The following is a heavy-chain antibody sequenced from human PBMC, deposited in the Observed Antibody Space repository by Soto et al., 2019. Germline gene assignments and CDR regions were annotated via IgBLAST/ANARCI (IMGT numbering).Heavy chain of an antibody. CDR3: ARGPPSTASYNWFDP. J-gene: IGHJ5*02. CDR1: GYTFTSYY. Sequence: ASVKVSCKASGYTFTSYYMHWVRQAPGQGLEWMGIINPSGGSTSYAQKFQGRVTMTRDTSTSTVYMELSSLRSEDTAVYYCARGPPSTASYNWFDPWGQGTLVTVSS. CDR2: INPSGGST. V-gene: IGHV1-46*01.